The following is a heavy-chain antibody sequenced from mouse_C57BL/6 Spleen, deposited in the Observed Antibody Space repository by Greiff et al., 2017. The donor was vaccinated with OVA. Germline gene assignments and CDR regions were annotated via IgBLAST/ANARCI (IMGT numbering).Heavy chain of an antibody. CDR3: ASPYDSFAY. V-gene: IGHV5-6*01. D-gene: IGHD2-4*01. CDR2: ISSGGSYT. Sequence: EVQRVESGGDLVKPGGSLKLSCAASGFTFSSYGMSWVRQTPDKRLEWVATISSGGSYTYYPDSVKGRFTISRDNAKNTLYLQMSSLKSEDTAMYYCASPYDSFAYWGQGTLVTVSA. CDR1: GFTFSSYG. J-gene: IGHJ3*01.